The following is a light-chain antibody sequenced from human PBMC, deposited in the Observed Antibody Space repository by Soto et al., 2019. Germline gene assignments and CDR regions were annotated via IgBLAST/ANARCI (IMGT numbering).Light chain of an antibody. V-gene: IGKV1-5*01. CDR1: QSVGGW. CDR3: HHYNSYPIT. Sequence: DIQMTQSPSTLSASVGDRVTITCRASQSVGGWLAWYQQKPGKAPKLLIYDASSLGGGVPSRFSGSGFGTEFTLIISSLQPDDFATYYCHHYNSYPITFGQGTRLEIK. J-gene: IGKJ5*01. CDR2: DAS.